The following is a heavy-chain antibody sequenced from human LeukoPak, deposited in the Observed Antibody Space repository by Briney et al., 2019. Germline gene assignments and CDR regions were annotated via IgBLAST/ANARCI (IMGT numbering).Heavy chain of an antibody. CDR2: IYYSGST. V-gene: IGHV4-59*01. D-gene: IGHD3-22*01. J-gene: IGHJ3*02. CDR1: GGSISSYY. Sequence: SETLSLTCTVPGGSISSYYWSWIRQPPGKGLERIGYIYYSGSTNYNPSLKSRVTISVDTSKNQFSLKLSSVTAADTAVYYCARDIYDSSGQRFDIWGQGTMVTVSS. CDR3: ARDIYDSSGQRFDI.